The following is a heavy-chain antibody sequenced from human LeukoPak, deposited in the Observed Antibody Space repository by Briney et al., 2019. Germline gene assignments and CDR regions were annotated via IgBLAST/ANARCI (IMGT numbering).Heavy chain of an antibody. V-gene: IGHV1-69*05. J-gene: IGHJ4*02. D-gene: IGHD3-22*01. Sequence: RASVKVSCKASGGTFSSYAISWVRQAPGQGLEWMGRIIPIFGTANYAQKFQGRVTITTDESTSTAYMELSSLRSEDTAVYYCARERPKTPYYDSSGYWADWGQGTLVTVSS. CDR3: ARERPKTPYYDSSGYWAD. CDR1: GGTFSSYA. CDR2: IIPIFGTA.